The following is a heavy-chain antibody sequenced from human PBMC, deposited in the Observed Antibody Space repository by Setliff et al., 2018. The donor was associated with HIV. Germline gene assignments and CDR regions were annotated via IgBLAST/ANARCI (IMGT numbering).Heavy chain of an antibody. CDR1: GYSLSSDYY. D-gene: IGHD5-12*01. CDR2: INHSGDT. CDR3: ARLGAEDSSDYDWVDY. V-gene: IGHV4-38-2*01. Sequence: PSETLSLTCAVSGYSLSSDYYWGWIRQPPGKGLEWIGEINHSGDTNYNPSLKSRVTISVDTSKNQFSLNLNSVTAADTAVYYCARLGAEDSSDYDWVDYWGQGTLVTVSS. J-gene: IGHJ4*02.